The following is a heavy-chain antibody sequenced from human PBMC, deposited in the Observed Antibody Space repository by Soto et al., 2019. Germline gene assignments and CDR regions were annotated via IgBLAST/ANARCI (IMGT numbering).Heavy chain of an antibody. CDR2: INSDGSTR. V-gene: IGHV3-74*01. Sequence: EVQLVESGGGLVQPGGSLRLSCAASGFSFKNYWMFWVRQPPGKGLVWVSHINSDGSTRTYADSVKGRFTISRDNAKNTLNLQMNSLGAEDTALYYCVGVRRDGYNYWGQGTLVIVSS. CDR3: VGVRRDGYNY. D-gene: IGHD5-12*01. CDR1: GFSFKNYW. J-gene: IGHJ1*01.